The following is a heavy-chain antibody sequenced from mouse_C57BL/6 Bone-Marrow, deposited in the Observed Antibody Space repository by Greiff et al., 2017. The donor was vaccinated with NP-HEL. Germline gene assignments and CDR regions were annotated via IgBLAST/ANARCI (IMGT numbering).Heavy chain of an antibody. CDR1: GYSITSGYY. CDR2: ISYDGSN. J-gene: IGHJ4*01. V-gene: IGHV3-6*01. Sequence: EVKLVESGPGLVKPSQSLSLTCSVTGYSITSGYYWNWIRQFPGNKLEWMGYISYDGSNNYNPSLKNRISITRDTSKNQFFLKLNSVTTEDTATYYCAREGGGRYAMDYWGQGTSVTVSS. CDR3: AREGGGRYAMDY. D-gene: IGHD1-1*02.